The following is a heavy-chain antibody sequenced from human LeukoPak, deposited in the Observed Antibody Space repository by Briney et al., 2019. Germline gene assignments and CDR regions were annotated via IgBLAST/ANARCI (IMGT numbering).Heavy chain of an antibody. CDR2: IYHTGST. J-gene: IGHJ4*02. Sequence: SETLSLTCTVSGYSISSAYYWGWIRQPPGKGLEWIGSIYHTGSTYYNPSLRSRVTISVDTSKNQFSLKLSSVTAADTAVYYCARRRTYYYGSGSLDYWGQGTLVTVSS. CDR3: ARRRTYYYGSGSLDY. D-gene: IGHD3-10*01. CDR1: GYSISSAYY. V-gene: IGHV4-38-2*02.